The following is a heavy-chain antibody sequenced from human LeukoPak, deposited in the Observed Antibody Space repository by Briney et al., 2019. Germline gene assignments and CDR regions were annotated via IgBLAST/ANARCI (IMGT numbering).Heavy chain of an antibody. Sequence: SETLSLTSGVSAYSVNRAYYWGWIRQPPGKGLEWIGTIYHSGTTYYNPSLKNRVTISVDTSKNQFSLKLTSVTAADTAVYYCAKLVPTTGYFDSWGPGTLVTVSS. CDR1: AYSVNRAYY. CDR2: IYHSGTT. D-gene: IGHD1-1*01. V-gene: IGHV4-38-2*01. J-gene: IGHJ4*02. CDR3: AKLVPTTGYFDS.